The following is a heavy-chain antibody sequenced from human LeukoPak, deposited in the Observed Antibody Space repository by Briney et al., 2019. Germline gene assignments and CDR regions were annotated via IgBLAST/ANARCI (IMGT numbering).Heavy chain of an antibody. Sequence: GGSLRLSCAASGFTFSSFDMSWVRQAPGKGLEWVSGISGSGGSTDYADSVKGRSTISRDNSKNTLYLQMNSLRAEDTAVYYCAKAGLWQLLLDWGQGTLVTVSS. CDR2: ISGSGGST. V-gene: IGHV3-23*01. J-gene: IGHJ4*02. D-gene: IGHD2-15*01. CDR1: GFTFSSFD. CDR3: AKAGLWQLLLD.